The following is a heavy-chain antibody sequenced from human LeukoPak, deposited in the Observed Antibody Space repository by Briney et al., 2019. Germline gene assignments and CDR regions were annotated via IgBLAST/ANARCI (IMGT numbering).Heavy chain of an antibody. J-gene: IGHJ4*02. Sequence: PGGSLRLSCVASGFTFSNYWMHWVRQAPGKGLEWVSGISWNSGSIGYADSVKGRFTISRDNAKNSLYLQMNTLRPEDTAVYYCARERQNKDFWSGGDYWGQGTLVTVSS. CDR3: ARERQNKDFWSGGDY. D-gene: IGHD3-3*01. CDR2: ISWNSGSI. V-gene: IGHV3-9*01. CDR1: GFTFSNYW.